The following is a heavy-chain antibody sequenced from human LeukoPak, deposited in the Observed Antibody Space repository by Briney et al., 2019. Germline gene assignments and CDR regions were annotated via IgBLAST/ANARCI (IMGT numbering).Heavy chain of an antibody. CDR2: IYHSGST. D-gene: IGHD3-10*01. Sequence: PSETLSLTCAVSGYSISSGYYWGWIRQPPGKGLEWIGSIYHSGSTYYNPSLKSRVTISVDTSKNQFSLKLSSVTAADTAVYYCASFRYRGFDYWGQGTLVTVSS. V-gene: IGHV4-38-2*01. CDR3: ASFRYRGFDY. J-gene: IGHJ4*02. CDR1: GYSISSGYY.